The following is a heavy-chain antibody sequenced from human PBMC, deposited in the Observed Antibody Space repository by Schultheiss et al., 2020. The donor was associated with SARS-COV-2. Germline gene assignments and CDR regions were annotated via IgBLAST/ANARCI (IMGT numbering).Heavy chain of an antibody. CDR2: ISAYNGNT. D-gene: IGHD3-22*01. CDR1: GYTFTSYG. J-gene: IGHJ4*02. Sequence: ASVKVSCKASGYTFTSYGISWVRQAPGQGLEWMGWISAYNGNTNYAQKLQGRVTMTTDTSTSTAYMELRSLRSDDTAVYYCARSPHDSLRTYFDSWGQGTLVTVSS. CDR3: ARSPHDSLRTYFDS. V-gene: IGHV1-18*01.